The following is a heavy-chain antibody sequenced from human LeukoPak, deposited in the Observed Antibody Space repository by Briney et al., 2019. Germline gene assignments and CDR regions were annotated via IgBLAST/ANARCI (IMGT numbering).Heavy chain of an antibody. CDR2: INHSGST. CDR3: ARVVQYYDILTGYSSGASFDY. V-gene: IGHV4-34*01. Sequence: SETLSLTCAVYGGSFSGYYWSWIRQPPGKGLEWMGEINHSGSTNYNPSLKSRVTISVDTSKNQFSLKLSSVTGADTAVYYCARVVQYYDILTGYSSGASFDYWGQGTLVTVSS. J-gene: IGHJ4*02. D-gene: IGHD3-9*01. CDR1: GGSFSGYY.